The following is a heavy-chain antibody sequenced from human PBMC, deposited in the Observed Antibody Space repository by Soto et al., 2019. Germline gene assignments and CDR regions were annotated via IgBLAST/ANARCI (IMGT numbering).Heavy chain of an antibody. J-gene: IGHJ4*02. Sequence: HPGGSLRLSCAGSGFTYSSYWMTWVRQAPGKGLEWVANIKQDGTEKYYVDSVEGRFTISRDNAKSSLFLQMDSLRAEDTAVYYCARGRMCISRSCYLDYWGQGTLVTVSS. V-gene: IGHV3-7*01. CDR2: IKQDGTEK. D-gene: IGHD2-2*01. CDR3: ARGRMCISRSCYLDY. CDR1: GFTYSSYW.